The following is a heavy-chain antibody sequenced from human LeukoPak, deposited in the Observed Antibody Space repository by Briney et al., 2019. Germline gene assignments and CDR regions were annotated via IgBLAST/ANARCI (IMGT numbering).Heavy chain of an antibody. Sequence: XWIGYIYXXGSTYYNPSLKSRVTISVDTSKNQFSLKLSSVTAADTAVYYCAGGDCSSTSCYSYYYYYMDVWGKGTTVTVS. CDR3: AGGDCSSTSCYSYYYYYMDV. V-gene: IGHV4-31*02. J-gene: IGHJ6*03. CDR2: IYXXGST. D-gene: IGHD2-2*01.